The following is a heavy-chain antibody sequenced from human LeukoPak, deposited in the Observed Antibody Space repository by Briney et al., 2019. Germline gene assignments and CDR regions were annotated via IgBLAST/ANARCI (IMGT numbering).Heavy chain of an antibody. V-gene: IGHV3-30-3*01. CDR2: ISYDGSNK. J-gene: IGHJ4*02. CDR3: AREGDEYYFDY. Sequence: GRSLRLSCAASGFTFSSYAMHWVRQAPGKGLEWVAVISYDGSNKYYADSVKGRFTISRDNSKNTLYLQMNSLRAEDTAVYYCAREGDEYYFDYWGQGTLVTVSS. CDR1: GFTFSSYA.